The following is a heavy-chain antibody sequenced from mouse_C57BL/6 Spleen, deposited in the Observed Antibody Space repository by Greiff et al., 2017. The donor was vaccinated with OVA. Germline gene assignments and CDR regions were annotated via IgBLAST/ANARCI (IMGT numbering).Heavy chain of an antibody. CDR1: GYTFTDPT. CDR3: ARSGDNDY. J-gene: IGHJ2*01. CDR2: LYPRDGST. V-gene: IGHV1-78*01. Sequence: VQLQQSDAELVKPGASVKISCKVSGYTFTDPTIHWMKQRPEQGLEWIGSLYPRDGSTKYNEKFKGKATLTAEKSSSTAYMQLNILTAEASAVDFCARSGDNDYWGQGTTLTVSS. D-gene: IGHD1-3*01.